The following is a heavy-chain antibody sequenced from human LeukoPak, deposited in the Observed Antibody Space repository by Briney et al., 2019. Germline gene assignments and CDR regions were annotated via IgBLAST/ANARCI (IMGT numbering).Heavy chain of an antibody. D-gene: IGHD6-13*01. V-gene: IGHV1-46*01. CDR3: ARGDDAGIAAAGKIDY. Sequence: GASVKVSCKASGYTFTIFYMHWVRQAPGQGLEWMGIINPSGGSTSYAQKFQGRVTMTRDTSISTAYMELSRLRSDDTAVYYCARGDDAGIAAAGKIDYWGQGTLVTVSS. J-gene: IGHJ4*02. CDR1: GYTFTIFY. CDR2: INPSGGST.